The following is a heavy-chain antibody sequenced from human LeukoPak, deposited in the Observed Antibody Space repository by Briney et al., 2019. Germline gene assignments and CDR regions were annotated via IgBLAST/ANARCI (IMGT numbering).Heavy chain of an antibody. CDR3: ARDYYDSSGSIGRGRAFDI. J-gene: IGHJ3*02. CDR2: ISAYNGNT. V-gene: IGHV1-18*01. CDR1: GYTFTSYG. Sequence: GASVKVSCKASGYTFTSYGISWVRQAPGQGLEWMGWISAYNGNTNYAQKLQGRVTMTTDTSTSTAYMELRSLRSDDTAVYYCARDYYDSSGSIGRGRAFDIWGQGTMVTVSS. D-gene: IGHD3-22*01.